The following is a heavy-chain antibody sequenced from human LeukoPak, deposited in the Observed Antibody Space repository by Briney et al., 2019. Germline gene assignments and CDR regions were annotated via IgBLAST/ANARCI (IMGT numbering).Heavy chain of an antibody. CDR3: ARGQLRRWLQLPYFDL. Sequence: PSETLSLTCAVYGGSFSGYYWSWIRQPPGKGLEWIGEINHSGSTNYNPSLKSRVTISVDTSKNQFSLKLSSVTAADTAVYYCARGQLRRWLQLPYFDLWGHGTLVTVSS. CDR1: GGSFSGYY. V-gene: IGHV4-34*01. J-gene: IGHJ2*01. D-gene: IGHD5-24*01. CDR2: INHSGST.